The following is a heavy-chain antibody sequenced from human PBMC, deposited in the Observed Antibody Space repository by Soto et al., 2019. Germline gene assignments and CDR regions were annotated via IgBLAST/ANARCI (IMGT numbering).Heavy chain of an antibody. CDR3: ARSVFP. CDR2: IYHSGST. CDR1: GVSIRSQY. V-gene: IGHV4-59*06. J-gene: IGHJ5*02. Sequence: PSETLSLTCTVSGVSIRSQYWTWIRQSPGKGLEWIGYIYHSGSTYYNPSLKSRVTISVDRSKNQFSLKLSSVTAADTAVYYCARSVFPWGQGTLVTVSS.